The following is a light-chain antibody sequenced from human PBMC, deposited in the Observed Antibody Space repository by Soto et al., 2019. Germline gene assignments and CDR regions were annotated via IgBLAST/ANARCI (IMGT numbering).Light chain of an antibody. CDR2: DNS. V-gene: IGLV1-40*01. Sequence: QSVLTQPPSVSGAPGQRVTISCTGSSSNIGAGYDVHWYQQLPGTAPKLLIYDNSNRPSGVPDRFSGSKSGTSASLAITGLQAEDEADDYCQSYDRSLSYVLFGGGTKLTVL. CDR3: QSYDRSLSYVL. J-gene: IGLJ2*01. CDR1: SSNIGAGYD.